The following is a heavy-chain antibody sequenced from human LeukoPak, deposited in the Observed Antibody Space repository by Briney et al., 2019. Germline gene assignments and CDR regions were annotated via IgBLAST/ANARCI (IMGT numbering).Heavy chain of an antibody. J-gene: IGHJ4*02. CDR3: ARGFLGSCSGGSCYSGY. V-gene: IGHV3-74*01. CDR1: GFTFSSYW. D-gene: IGHD2-15*01. Sequence: GGSLSLSCAASGFTFSSYWMHWVRQAPGKGLVWVSRINTDGRSTSYADSVKGRFTISRDNAKNTLYLQMNSLRVEDTAVYYCARGFLGSCSGGSCYSGYWGQGTLVAVSS. CDR2: INTDGRST.